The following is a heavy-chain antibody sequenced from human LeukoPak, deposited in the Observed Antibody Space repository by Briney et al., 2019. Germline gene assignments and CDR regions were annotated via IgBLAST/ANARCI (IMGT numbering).Heavy chain of an antibody. J-gene: IGHJ4*02. D-gene: IGHD3-22*01. V-gene: IGHV3-48*03. CDR1: GSTFNTDA. CDR2: ISSGSTTT. CDR3: VRDLYYDSVS. Sequence: GSLRLSCAASGSTFNTDAMTWVRQAPGNRLEWISYISSGSTTTYYADSVRGRFTVSRDNTKKSLYLQMNSLRAKDTAIYYCVRDLYYDSVSWGQGTLVTVSS.